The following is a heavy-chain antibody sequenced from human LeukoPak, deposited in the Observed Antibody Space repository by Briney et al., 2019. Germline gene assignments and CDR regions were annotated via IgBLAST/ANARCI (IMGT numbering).Heavy chain of an antibody. V-gene: IGHV4-38-2*01. Sequence: PSETLYLTCAVSGYSISSGYYWGWIRQPPGKGLEWIGSIYHSGSTYYNPSLKSRVTISVDTSKNQFSLKLSSVTAADTAVYYCARITAAGTVFDYWGQGTLVTVSS. CDR2: IYHSGST. J-gene: IGHJ4*02. D-gene: IGHD6-13*01. CDR1: GYSISSGYY. CDR3: ARITAAGTVFDY.